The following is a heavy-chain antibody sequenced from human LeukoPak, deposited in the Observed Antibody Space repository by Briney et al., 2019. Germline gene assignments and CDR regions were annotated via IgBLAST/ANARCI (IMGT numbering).Heavy chain of an antibody. CDR1: GGSISSSNW. V-gene: IGHV4-4*02. Sequence: SETLSLTCAVSGGSISSSNWWSWVRQPPGKGLQWIGSIYYSGITYYNPSLKSRVTISVDTSKNQFSLKVRSVTAADTAVYYCVRSEYSTFLDYWGQGTLVTVSS. CDR2: IYYSGIT. D-gene: IGHD6-6*01. CDR3: VRSEYSTFLDY. J-gene: IGHJ4*02.